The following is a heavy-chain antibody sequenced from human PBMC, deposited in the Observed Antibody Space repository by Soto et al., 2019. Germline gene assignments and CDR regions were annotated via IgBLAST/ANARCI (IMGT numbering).Heavy chain of an antibody. J-gene: IGHJ3*02. CDR1: GGSISSGGYS. V-gene: IGHV4-30-2*01. CDR3: ARVMITFGGVIVSRPDDFDI. CDR2: IYHSGST. D-gene: IGHD3-16*02. Sequence: QLQLQESGSGLVKPSQTLSLTCAVSGGSISSGGYSWSWIRQPPGKGLEWIGYIYHSGSTYYNPSLKSRVTISVDRSKNQFSLKLSSVTAADTAVYYCARVMITFGGVIVSRPDDFDIWGQGTMVTVSS.